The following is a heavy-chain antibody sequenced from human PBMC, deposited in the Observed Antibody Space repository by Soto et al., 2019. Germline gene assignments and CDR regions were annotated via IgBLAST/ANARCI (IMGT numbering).Heavy chain of an antibody. CDR1: GDTFTFYS. CDR2: INPILSMS. D-gene: IGHD3-10*01. J-gene: IGHJ4*02. V-gene: IGHV1-69*02. CDR3: ASSYGSGYPAFDY. Sequence: QVQLVQSGAEVKRPGSSVKVSCKASGDTFTFYSINWVRQAPGLGLEWMGRINPILSMSNYAQRFQGRVTMTADKSTSTAYMELSSLRSEDTAIYYCASSYGSGYPAFDYWAREPWSPSP.